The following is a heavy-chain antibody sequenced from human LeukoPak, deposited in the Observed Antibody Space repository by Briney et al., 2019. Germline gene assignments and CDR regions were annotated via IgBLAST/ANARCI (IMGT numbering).Heavy chain of an antibody. J-gene: IGHJ4*02. CDR1: GGSISRYN. Sequence: PSETLSLTCTVSGGSISRYNWSWGRERAGKGVESSGRINTSGSTNYNPSLKSRVTMSVDTSKNQFSLKLISVPAADTAVYYCARDLNWYSGYLFHYWGQGTLVTVSS. V-gene: IGHV4-4*07. D-gene: IGHD5-12*01. CDR2: INTSGST. CDR3: ARDLNWYSGYLFHY.